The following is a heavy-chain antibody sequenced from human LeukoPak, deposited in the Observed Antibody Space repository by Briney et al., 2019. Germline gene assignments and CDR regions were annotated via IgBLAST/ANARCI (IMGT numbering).Heavy chain of an antibody. J-gene: IGHJ3*02. CDR2: IKPDGSEK. CDR1: GFIFSHYW. V-gene: IGHV3-7*01. CDR3: AREDMWAFDI. D-gene: IGHD2-15*01. Sequence: PGGSLRLSGAASGFIFSHYWMSWVRQAPGRGLEWVANIKPDGSEKDYVDFVKGRFTISRDNAKNSLYLQMDSLRAEDTAVYFCAREDMWAFDIWGQGTMVTVSS.